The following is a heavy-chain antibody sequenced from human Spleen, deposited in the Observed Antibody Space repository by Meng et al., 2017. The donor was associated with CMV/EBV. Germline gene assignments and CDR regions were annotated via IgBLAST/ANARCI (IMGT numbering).Heavy chain of an antibody. D-gene: IGHD2-2*01. Sequence: GESLKISCAASGFIVSSDNMNWVRQSPGKGLEWVSIIYIDGSTSYAASVKGRFTISRDNSKNTLFLQMNSLRADDTAVYYCAKDRCGSASCSLGMDVWGQGTTVTVSS. CDR1: GFIVSSDN. J-gene: IGHJ6*02. CDR3: AKDRCGSASCSLGMDV. CDR2: IYIDGST. V-gene: IGHV3-53*01.